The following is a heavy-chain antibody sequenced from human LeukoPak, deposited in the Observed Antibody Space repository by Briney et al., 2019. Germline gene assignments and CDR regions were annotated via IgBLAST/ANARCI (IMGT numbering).Heavy chain of an antibody. D-gene: IGHD3-22*01. V-gene: IGHV4-59*08. J-gene: IGHJ4*02. Sequence: PSETLSLTCTVSGGSISGYYWSWIRQPPRKGLEWDRYIFCSGSTNYNPSLKSRVTISEDTSVNQFSLKLSSVTAADTAVYYCARHYYDRSDSYSFDYWGQGTLVTVSS. CDR3: ARHYYDRSDSYSFDY. CDR2: IFCSGST. CDR1: GGSISGYY.